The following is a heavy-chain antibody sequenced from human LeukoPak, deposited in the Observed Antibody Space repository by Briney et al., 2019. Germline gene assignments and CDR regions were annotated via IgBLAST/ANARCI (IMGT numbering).Heavy chain of an antibody. CDR1: GGSISSYY. CDR2: TKYSVST. CDR3: ARGALIFGAPRGYGMDV. J-gene: IGHJ6*02. D-gene: IGHD3-3*02. V-gene: IGHV4-59*01. Sequence: SETLSLTCTVSGGSISSYYWTWLRQPPGKGLEWLGNTKYSVSTTYNPSLKSRVAISVDTSKNQFSLKLSSVTAADTAVYYCARGALIFGAPRGYGMDVWGQGATVTVSS.